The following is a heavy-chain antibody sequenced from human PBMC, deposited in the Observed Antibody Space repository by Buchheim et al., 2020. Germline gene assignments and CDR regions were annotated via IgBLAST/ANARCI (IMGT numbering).Heavy chain of an antibody. J-gene: IGHJ4*02. CDR2: ISYDGSNK. D-gene: IGHD6-19*01. V-gene: IGHV3-30*04. CDR3: ARGGSSSGWYGGEYFDY. CDR1: GFIFSSHA. Sequence: QVQLVESGGGVVQPGRSLRLSCAASGFIFSSHAMHWVRQAPGKGLEWLSIISYDGSNKYYADSVKGRFTISRDNAKNSLYLQMNSLRAEDTAVYYCARGGSSSGWYGGEYFDYWGQGTL.